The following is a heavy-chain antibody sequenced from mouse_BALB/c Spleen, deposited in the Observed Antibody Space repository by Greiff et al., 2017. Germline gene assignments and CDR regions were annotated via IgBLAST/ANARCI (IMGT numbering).Heavy chain of an antibody. J-gene: IGHJ4*01. D-gene: IGHD2-2*01. V-gene: IGHV5-4*02. CDR2: ISDGGSYT. CDR3: AGGYPYYYAMDY. Sequence: DVKLQESGGGLVKPGGSLKLSCAASGFTFSDYYMYWVRQTPEKRLEWVATISDGGSYTYYPDSVKGRFTISRDNAKNNLYLQMSSLKSEDTAMYYCAGGYPYYYAMDYWGQGTSVTVSS. CDR1: GFTFSDYY.